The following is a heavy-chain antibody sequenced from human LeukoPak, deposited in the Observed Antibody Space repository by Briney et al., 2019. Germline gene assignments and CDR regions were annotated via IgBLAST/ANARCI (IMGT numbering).Heavy chain of an antibody. CDR1: GGSISSADYY. CDR3: ARLFGTDYGDT. V-gene: IGHV4-39*01. Sequence: PSETLSLTCTVSGGSISSADYYWGWIRQPPGKGLEWIGSTYYIGSTYYNPSLKSRVTISVDTSKNQFSLKLSSVTAADTAVYYCARLFGTDYGDTWGQGTLVTVSS. CDR2: TYYIGST. D-gene: IGHD4-17*01. J-gene: IGHJ5*02.